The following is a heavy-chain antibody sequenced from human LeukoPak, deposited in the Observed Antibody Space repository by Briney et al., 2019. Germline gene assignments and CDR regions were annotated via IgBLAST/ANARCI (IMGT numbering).Heavy chain of an antibody. CDR3: ARGSPPDY. CDR1: GFTFSSYW. D-gene: IGHD2-15*01. CDR2: IKQDGSEK. V-gene: IGHV3-7*05. J-gene: IGHJ4*02. Sequence: GGSLRLSCAASGFTFSSYWTSWVRQAPGKGLEWVANIKQDGSEKYYVDSVKGRFTISRDNAKNSLYLQLNSLRAEDTAVYYCARGSPPDYWGQGTLVTVSS.